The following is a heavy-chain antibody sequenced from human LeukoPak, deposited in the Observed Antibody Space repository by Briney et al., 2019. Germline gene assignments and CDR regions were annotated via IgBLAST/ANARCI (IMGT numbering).Heavy chain of an antibody. Sequence: ASVKVSCKASGYTFTSYGISWVRQAPGQGLEWMGWISAYNGNTDYAQKLQGRVTMTTDTSTSTAYMELRSLRSDDTAVYYCARVRSYDSSGYYFLDYWGQGTLVTVSS. CDR3: ARVRSYDSSGYYFLDY. J-gene: IGHJ4*02. CDR2: ISAYNGNT. CDR1: GYTFTSYG. D-gene: IGHD3-22*01. V-gene: IGHV1-18*01.